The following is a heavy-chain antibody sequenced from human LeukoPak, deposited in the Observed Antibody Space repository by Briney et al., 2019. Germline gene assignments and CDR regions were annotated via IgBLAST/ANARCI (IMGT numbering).Heavy chain of an antibody. J-gene: IGHJ4*02. CDR3: ARAVVAATFDY. Sequence: PSETLSLTCTVSGGSISSYYWSWIRQPPGKGLEWIGYIYYSGSTNYNPSLKSRVTISVDTSKNQFSLKLSSVTAADTAVYYFARAVVAATFDYWGQGTLVTVSS. CDR1: GGSISSYY. D-gene: IGHD2-15*01. CDR2: IYYSGST. V-gene: IGHV4-59*01.